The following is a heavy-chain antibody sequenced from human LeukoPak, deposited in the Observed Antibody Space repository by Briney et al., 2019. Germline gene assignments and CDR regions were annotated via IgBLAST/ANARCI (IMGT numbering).Heavy chain of an antibody. V-gene: IGHV6-1*01. Sequence: SQTLSLTCAISGDSVSSNSAAWHWIRQPPSRGLEWLGRTYYRSKWSNDYAVSIKSRITIKPDTSKNQSSLQLNSVTPEDTAVYFCAREGRHYYYIDVWGKGTTVTVSS. CDR2: TYYRSKWSN. CDR3: AREGRHYYYIDV. CDR1: GDSVSSNSAA. J-gene: IGHJ6*03.